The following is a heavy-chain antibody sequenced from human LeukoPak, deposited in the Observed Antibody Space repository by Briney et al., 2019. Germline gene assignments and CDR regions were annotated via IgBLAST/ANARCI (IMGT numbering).Heavy chain of an antibody. CDR1: GGSISSGGYY. CDR3: ARDRITMVYAEKPPTEIVVGMDV. CDR2: IYYSGST. Sequence: SETLSLTCTVSGGSISSGGYYWSWIRQHPGKGLEWIGYIYYSGSTYYYPSLKSRVTISVDTSKNQFSLKLSSVTAADTAVYYCARDRITMVYAEKPPTEIVVGMDVWGQGTTVTVSS. V-gene: IGHV4-31*03. D-gene: IGHD3-10*01. J-gene: IGHJ6*02.